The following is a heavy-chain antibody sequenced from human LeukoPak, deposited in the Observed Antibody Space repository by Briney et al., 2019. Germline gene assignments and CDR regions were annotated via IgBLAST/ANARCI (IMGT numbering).Heavy chain of an antibody. Sequence: SETLSLTCTVYGGSFSGYYWSWIRQPPGKRLEWIGSIYHSGSTYYNPSLKSRLTISVDTSKNQFSLKLTSVTAADTAVYYCARDFGVWGQGTLVTVSS. CDR3: ARDFGV. J-gene: IGHJ4*02. D-gene: IGHD3-10*01. V-gene: IGHV4-34*01. CDR2: IYHSGST. CDR1: GGSFSGYY.